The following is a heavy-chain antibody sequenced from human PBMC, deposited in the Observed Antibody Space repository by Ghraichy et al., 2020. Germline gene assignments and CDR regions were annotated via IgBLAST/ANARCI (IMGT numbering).Heavy chain of an antibody. J-gene: IGHJ4*02. Sequence: GGSLRLSCAASGFTISTTYMSWVRQAPGKGLEWVAISYNGGGARYPDSVKGRLNTSRDNSKNTVYLQINDLTADDTAVYYCARPSWTGHWCQGTLVTVSS. V-gene: IGHV3-66*04. D-gene: IGHD3/OR15-3a*01. CDR1: GFTISTTY. CDR2: SYNGGGA. CDR3: ARPSWTGH.